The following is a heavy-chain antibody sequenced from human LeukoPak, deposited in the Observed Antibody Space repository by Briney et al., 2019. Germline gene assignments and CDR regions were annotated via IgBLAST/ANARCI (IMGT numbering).Heavy chain of an antibody. Sequence: GGSLRLSCAASGFTFSSYAMHWVRQAPGKGLEWVAVISYDGSNKYYADSVKGRFTISRDNSKNTLYLQMNSLRAEDTAVYYCARDRRGLELRTLDYWGQGTLVTVSS. CDR3: ARDRRGLELRTLDY. J-gene: IGHJ4*02. V-gene: IGHV3-30-3*01. CDR2: ISYDGSNK. D-gene: IGHD1-7*01. CDR1: GFTFSSYA.